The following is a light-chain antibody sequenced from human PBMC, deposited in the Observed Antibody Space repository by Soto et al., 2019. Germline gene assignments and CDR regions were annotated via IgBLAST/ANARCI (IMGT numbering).Light chain of an antibody. Sequence: QYALTQPASVSGSPGQSITISCNGSRSDVGAYNYVSWYQHHPGKVPKLIIYAVSNRPSGVSNRFSGSKSANTASLTISGLQAEDEAEYYCTSYIGTDLLVFGGGTKLTVL. CDR1: RSDVGAYNY. J-gene: IGLJ2*01. V-gene: IGLV2-14*01. CDR2: AVS. CDR3: TSYIGTDLLV.